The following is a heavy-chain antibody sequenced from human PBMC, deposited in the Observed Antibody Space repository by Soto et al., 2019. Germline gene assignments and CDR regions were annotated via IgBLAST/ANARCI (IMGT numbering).Heavy chain of an antibody. CDR2: ISSSSSYI. V-gene: IGHV3-21*01. Sequence: GGSLRLSCAASGFTFSSYSMNWVRQAPGKGLEWVSSISSSSSYIYYADSVKGRFTISRDNAKNSLYLQMNSLRAEDTAVYYCARDRAPRGYSYTNPLDYWGQGTLVTVSS. J-gene: IGHJ4*02. D-gene: IGHD5-18*01. CDR3: ARDRAPRGYSYTNPLDY. CDR1: GFTFSSYS.